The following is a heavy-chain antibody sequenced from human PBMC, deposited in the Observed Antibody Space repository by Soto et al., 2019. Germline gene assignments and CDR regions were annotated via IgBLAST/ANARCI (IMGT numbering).Heavy chain of an antibody. CDR2: ISGSGGST. J-gene: IGHJ4*02. CDR3: AKDLPHGVAAAGTYFDY. Sequence: PGGSLRLSCAASGFTFGSYAMSWVRQAPGKGLEWVSAISGSGGSTYYADSVKGRFTISRDNSKNTLYLQMNSLRAEDTAVYYCAKDLPHGVAAAGTYFDYWGQGTLVTVSS. D-gene: IGHD6-13*01. CDR1: GFTFGSYA. V-gene: IGHV3-23*01.